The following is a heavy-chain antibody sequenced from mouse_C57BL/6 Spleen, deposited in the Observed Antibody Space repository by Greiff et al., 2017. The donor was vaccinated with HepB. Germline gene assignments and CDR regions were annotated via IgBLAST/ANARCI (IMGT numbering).Heavy chain of an antibody. D-gene: IGHD1-1*01. CDR2: INPNNGGT. Sequence: VHVKQSGPELVKPGASVKIPCKASGYTFTDYNMDWVKQSHGKSLEWIGDINPNNGGTIYNQKFKGKATLTVDTSSSTAYMELRSLTSEDTAVYYCARRYYGSSSYAMDYWGQGTSVTVSS. CDR3: ARRYYGSSSYAMDY. V-gene: IGHV1-18*01. J-gene: IGHJ4*01. CDR1: GYTFTDYN.